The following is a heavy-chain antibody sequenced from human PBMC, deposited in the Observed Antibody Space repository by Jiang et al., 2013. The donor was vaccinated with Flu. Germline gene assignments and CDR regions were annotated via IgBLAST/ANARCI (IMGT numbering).Heavy chain of an antibody. CDR2: IYYSGST. J-gene: IGHJ6*02. V-gene: IGHV4-39*07. CDR1: GGSISSSSYY. D-gene: IGHD5-12*01. CDR3: ARVQLGGYSGYDDVRYYYYGMDV. Sequence: PGLVKPSETLSLTCTVSGGSISSSSYYWGWIRQPPGKGLEWIGSIYYSGSTYYNPSLKSRVTISVDTSKNQFSLKLSSVTAADTAVYYCARVQLGGYSGYDDVRYYYYGMDVWGQGTTVTVSS.